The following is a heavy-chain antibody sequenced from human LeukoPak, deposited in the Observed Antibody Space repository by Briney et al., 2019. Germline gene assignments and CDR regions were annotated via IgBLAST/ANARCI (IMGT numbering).Heavy chain of an antibody. Sequence: GSSVKVSCKASGGTFSSYAISWVRQAPGQGLEWMGIINPSGGSTSYAQKFQGRVTMTRDMSTSTVYMELSSLRSEDTAVYYCASAFSVGLFDYWGQGTLVTVSS. CDR3: ASAFSVGLFDY. CDR1: GGTFSSYA. CDR2: INPSGGST. D-gene: IGHD4-23*01. J-gene: IGHJ4*02. V-gene: IGHV1-46*01.